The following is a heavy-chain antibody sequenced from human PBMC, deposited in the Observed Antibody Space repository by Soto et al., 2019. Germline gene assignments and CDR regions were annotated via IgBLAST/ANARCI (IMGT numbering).Heavy chain of an antibody. D-gene: IGHD7-27*01. CDR3: TKDSFKLGIVYYYKDI. J-gene: IGHJ6*03. CDR1: GFTFSNAW. Sequence: GGSLRLSCAASGFTFSNAWMSWVRQAPGKGLERFGRIKSKSDDETTDYAAPVKGRFTISRDDTKNTLYLQMNSLKTEDTAVYYCTKDSFKLGIVYYYKDIWGKGTTVTVSS. V-gene: IGHV3-15*01. CDR2: IKSKSDDETT.